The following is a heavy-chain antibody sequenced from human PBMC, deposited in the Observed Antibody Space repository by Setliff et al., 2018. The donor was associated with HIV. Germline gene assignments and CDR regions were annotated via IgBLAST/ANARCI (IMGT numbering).Heavy chain of an antibody. D-gene: IGHD3-10*01. J-gene: IGHJ4*01. Sequence: GESLKISCAASGFNFKTYGMTWVRQAPGKGLDWVAHIGSSNHGIHYTASVQGRFTVSRDNANNLLFLQMNNLRDEDTAVYYCASFYGDYGYWGHGTQVTVTS. CDR3: ASFYGDYGY. CDR2: IGSSNHGI. V-gene: IGHV3-48*02. CDR1: GFNFKTYG.